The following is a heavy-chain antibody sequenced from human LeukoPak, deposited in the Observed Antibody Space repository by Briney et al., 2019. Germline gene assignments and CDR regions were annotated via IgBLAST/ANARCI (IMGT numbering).Heavy chain of an antibody. CDR3: ARDRPYGSGGDYYYGMDV. D-gene: IGHD3-10*01. CDR2: INSDGSST. J-gene: IGHJ6*02. V-gene: IGHV3-74*01. CDR1: GFTFSSYW. Sequence: GGSLRLSCAASGFTFSSYWMHWVRQAPGKGLVWVSRINSDGSSTSYADSVKGRFTISRDNAKNTLYLQMNSLRAEDTAVYYCARDRPYGSGGDYYYGMDVWGQGTTVTVSS.